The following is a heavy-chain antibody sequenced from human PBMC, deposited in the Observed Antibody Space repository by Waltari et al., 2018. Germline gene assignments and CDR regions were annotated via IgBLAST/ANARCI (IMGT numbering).Heavy chain of an antibody. D-gene: IGHD6-25*01. J-gene: IGHJ4*02. Sequence: QVQLQESGPGLVKPSETLSLTCAVSGYSISSGYYWSWIRQPPGEGLEWIGGMHHSGTTYYNPSLKSRVTISVDTSKNQFSLKLSSVTAADTDVYYCARRVSTGWQYNYFDYWGQGTPVTVSS. CDR1: GYSISSGYY. CDR3: ARRVSTGWQYNYFDY. CDR2: MHHSGTT. V-gene: IGHV4-38-2*01.